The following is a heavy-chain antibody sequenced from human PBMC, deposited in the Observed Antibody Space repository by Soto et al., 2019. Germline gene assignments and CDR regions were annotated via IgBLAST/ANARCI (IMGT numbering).Heavy chain of an antibody. CDR3: ARRGSR. Sequence: ESGGGLVQPGGSLRLSCAASGFTFSSSEMYWVRQAPGKGLEWISYIHPGGQTIFYAESVKGRFTISRDNAKHSVYLQMNCLRAEDTAVYYCARRGSRWGRGTKVTVSS. V-gene: IGHV3-48*03. CDR1: GFTFSSSE. D-gene: IGHD2-15*01. CDR2: IHPGGQTI. J-gene: IGHJ3*01.